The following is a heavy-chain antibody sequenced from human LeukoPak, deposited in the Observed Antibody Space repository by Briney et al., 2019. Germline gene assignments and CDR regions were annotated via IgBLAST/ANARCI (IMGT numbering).Heavy chain of an antibody. CDR2: IYYSGST. J-gene: IGHJ4*02. CDR3: ARDGMEDSYGYSPWSPRKSRYFDY. V-gene: IGHV4-39*07. CDR1: GGSISSSSYY. D-gene: IGHD5-18*01. Sequence: SETLSLTCTVSGGSISSSSYYWGWIRQPPGKGLEWIGSIYYSGSTYYNPSLKSRVTISVDTSKNQFSLKLSSVTAADTAVYYCARDGMEDSYGYSPWSPRKSRYFDYWGQGTLVTVSS.